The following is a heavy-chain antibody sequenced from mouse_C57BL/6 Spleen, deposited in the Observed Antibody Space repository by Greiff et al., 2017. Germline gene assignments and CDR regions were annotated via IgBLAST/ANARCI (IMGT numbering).Heavy chain of an antibody. D-gene: IGHD2-4*01. J-gene: IGHJ3*01. CDR2: IDPANGNT. Sequence: EVQLQQSVAELVRPGASVKLSCTASGFNIKNTYMHWVKQRPEQGLEWIGRIDPANGNTKYAPKFQGKATITADTSSNTAYLQLSSLTTGDTAIYYCVSVYDYDPAWFAYWGQGTLVTVSA. V-gene: IGHV14-3*01. CDR1: GFNIKNTY. CDR3: VSVYDYDPAWFAY.